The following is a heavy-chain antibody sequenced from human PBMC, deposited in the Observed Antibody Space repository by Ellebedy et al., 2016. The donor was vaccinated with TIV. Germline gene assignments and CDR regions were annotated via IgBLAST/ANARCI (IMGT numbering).Heavy chain of an antibody. Sequence: GGSLRLSXAASGFTFSSYSMNWVRQAPGKGLEWVSSISSSSSYIYYADSVKGRFTISRDNAKNSLYLQMNSLRAEDTAVYYCARTSGYDFDGWFDPWGQGTLVTVSS. V-gene: IGHV3-21*01. CDR1: GFTFSSYS. J-gene: IGHJ5*02. CDR2: ISSSSSYI. CDR3: ARTSGYDFDGWFDP. D-gene: IGHD5-12*01.